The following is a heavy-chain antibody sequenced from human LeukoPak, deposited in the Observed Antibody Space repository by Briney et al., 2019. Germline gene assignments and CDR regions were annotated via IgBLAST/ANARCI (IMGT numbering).Heavy chain of an antibody. CDR3: ARESSGYYFDY. CDR2: IYPGGTT. V-gene: IGHV3-53*01. J-gene: IGHJ4*02. CDR1: VFTVSSSY. D-gene: IGHD6-25*01. Sequence: GGSLRLSCAASVFTVSSSYMRWVRQALRKEPECVSVIYPGGTTYYADSVKGRFTISRDDSKNTLYLQMNSLRAEDTAVYYCARESSGYYFDYWGQGTLVTVSS.